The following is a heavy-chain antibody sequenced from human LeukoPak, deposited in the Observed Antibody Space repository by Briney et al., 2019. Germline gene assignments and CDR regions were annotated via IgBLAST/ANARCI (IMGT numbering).Heavy chain of an antibody. J-gene: IGHJ4*02. CDR2: INPNSGGT. CDR1: GYTFSGYY. CDR3: ARGPHLTNWGLWTPFDY. V-gene: IGHV1-2*02. Sequence: GASVKVSCKASGYTFSGYYIHWVRQAPGQGLEWMGWINPNSGGTNYAQKFQGRVTMTRDTSISTAYMELSRLRSDDTAVYYCARGPHLTNWGLWTPFDYWGQGTLVTVSS. D-gene: IGHD7-27*01.